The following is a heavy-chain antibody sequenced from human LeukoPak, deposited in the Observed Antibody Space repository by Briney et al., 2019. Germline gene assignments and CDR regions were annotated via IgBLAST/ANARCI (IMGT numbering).Heavy chain of an antibody. D-gene: IGHD3-16*02. V-gene: IGHV3-9*01. CDR2: ISWNSGSI. J-gene: IGHJ4*02. Sequence: GGSLRLSCAASGLTFDDYAMHWVRQAPGKGLEWVSGISWNSGSIAYADSVKGRFTISRDNAKNSLYLQMNSLRAEDTALYYCAKGLRLGELSPPFDYWGQGTLVTVSS. CDR1: GLTFDDYA. CDR3: AKGLRLGELSPPFDY.